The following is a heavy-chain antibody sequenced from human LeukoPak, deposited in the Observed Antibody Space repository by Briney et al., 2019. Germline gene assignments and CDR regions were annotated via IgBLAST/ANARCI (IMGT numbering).Heavy chain of an antibody. CDR3: ARDNGHYSSSRYSAFDI. Sequence: GGSLRLSCAASGFTFSSYAMHWVRQAPGKGLEWVAVISYDGSNKYCADSVKGRFTIYRDNSKNTLYLQMNSLRAEDTAVYYCARDNGHYSSSRYSAFDIWGQGTMVTVSS. D-gene: IGHD6-13*01. CDR2: ISYDGSNK. V-gene: IGHV3-30-3*01. J-gene: IGHJ3*02. CDR1: GFTFSSYA.